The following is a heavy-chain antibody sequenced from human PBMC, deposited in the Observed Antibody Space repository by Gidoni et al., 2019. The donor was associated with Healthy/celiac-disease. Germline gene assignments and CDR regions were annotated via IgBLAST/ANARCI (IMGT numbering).Heavy chain of an antibody. CDR3: ARDTAMASFDY. J-gene: IGHJ4*02. CDR1: GGSISSSSYY. Sequence: QLQLQESGPGLVKPSETLSLTCTVSGGSISSSSYYWGWLRQPPGKGLEWIGSIYYSGSTYYNPSLKSRVTISVDTSKNQFSLKLSSVTAADTAVYYCARDTAMASFDYWGQGTLVTVSS. V-gene: IGHV4-39*01. CDR2: IYYSGST. D-gene: IGHD5-18*01.